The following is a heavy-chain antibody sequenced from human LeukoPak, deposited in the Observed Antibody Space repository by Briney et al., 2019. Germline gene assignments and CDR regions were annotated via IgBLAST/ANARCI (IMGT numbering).Heavy chain of an antibody. CDR1: GFTFSSYG. J-gene: IGHJ4*02. Sequence: GGSLRLSCAASGFTFSSYGMHWVRQAPGRGLEWVAVISYDGSNKYYADSVKGRFTISRDNSKNTLYLQMNNLRAEDTAVYYCAKDILRWSFDYWGQGSLVTVAS. CDR3: AKDILRWSFDY. V-gene: IGHV3-30*18. CDR2: ISYDGSNK. D-gene: IGHD4-23*01.